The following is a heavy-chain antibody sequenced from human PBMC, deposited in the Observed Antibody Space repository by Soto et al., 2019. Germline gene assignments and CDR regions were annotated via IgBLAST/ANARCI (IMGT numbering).Heavy chain of an antibody. D-gene: IGHD3-22*01. Sequence: SCPTLVNPTQTLTLTCTFSGFSLSTSGMCVSWIRQPPGKALEWLALIDWDDDKYYSTSLKTRLTISKDTSKNQVVLTMTNMDPVDTATYYCARISSAYYYDSSGSYAFDIWGQGTMVTV. CDR3: ARISSAYYYDSSGSYAFDI. CDR2: IDWDDDK. V-gene: IGHV2-70*01. J-gene: IGHJ3*02. CDR1: GFSLSTSGMC.